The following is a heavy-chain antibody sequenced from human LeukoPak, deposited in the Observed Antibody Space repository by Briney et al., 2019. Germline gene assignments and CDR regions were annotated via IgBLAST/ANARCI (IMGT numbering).Heavy chain of an antibody. J-gene: IGHJ4*02. D-gene: IGHD7-27*01. CDR2: IGNTEP. CDR3: PRDGPAFNSNWDYFES. Sequence: GGSLRLSFVASGFTFDTFAMSCVRQAPGKGLEGVSVIGNTEPYYSAPVKGGLTISRENSKSPIYLNMRTLRAEDTALYSCPRDGPAFNSNWDYFESWGQGTPVTVSS. V-gene: IGHV3-23*01. CDR1: GFTFDTFA.